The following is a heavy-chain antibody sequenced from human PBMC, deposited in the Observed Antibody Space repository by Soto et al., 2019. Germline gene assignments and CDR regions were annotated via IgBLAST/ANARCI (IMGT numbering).Heavy chain of an antibody. V-gene: IGHV1-18*01. CDR2: ISPYSGYT. CDR1: GYTFTNYG. CDR3: ARDLLHFSIAGLPRDAYDV. D-gene: IGHD2-15*01. Sequence: ASVKVSCKASGYTFTNYGITWVRQAPGQGLEWMGWISPYSGYTKYSQKLQGRVTMTTDTSTNTAYMELRSLRSDDTAVFYCARDLLHFSIAGLPRDAYDVWRRGSAVTGSS. J-gene: IGHJ3*01.